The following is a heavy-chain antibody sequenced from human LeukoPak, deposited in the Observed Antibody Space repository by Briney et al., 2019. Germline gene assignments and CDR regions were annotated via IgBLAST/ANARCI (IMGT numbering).Heavy chain of an antibody. CDR1: GYSITSGYY. J-gene: IGHJ4*02. CDR2: IYHGGST. V-gene: IGHV4-38-2*02. D-gene: IGHD4/OR15-4a*01. CDR3: ARRAGAYSHPYDY. Sequence: SETLSLTCTVSGYSITSGYYWGWIRQSPGKGLEWIGSIYHGGSTYYNPSLRSRVIVSVDTSKNHFSLKMSSVTAADTAVYYCARRAGAYSHPYDYWGQGTLVTVS.